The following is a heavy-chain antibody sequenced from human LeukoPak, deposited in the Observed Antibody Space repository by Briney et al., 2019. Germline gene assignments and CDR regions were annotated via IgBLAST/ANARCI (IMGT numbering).Heavy chain of an antibody. CDR1: GFTFSSYA. J-gene: IGHJ6*02. CDR3: VKELDTGWNKHYYYYYGMDV. CDR2: ISYDGSNK. V-gene: IGHV3-30-3*01. Sequence: PGGSLRVSCAASGFTFSSYAMHWVRQAPGKGLEGVAVISYDGSNKYYADSVKGRFTISRDNSKNTLYLQMNSLRAEDTAVYYSVKELDTGWNKHYYYYYGMDVWGQGTTVTVSS. D-gene: IGHD1/OR15-1a*01.